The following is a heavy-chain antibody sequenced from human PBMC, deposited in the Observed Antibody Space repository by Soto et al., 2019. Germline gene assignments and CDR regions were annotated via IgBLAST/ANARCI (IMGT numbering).Heavy chain of an antibody. CDR3: ARCATEDSSSYYLWFDY. J-gene: IGHJ4*02. V-gene: IGHV3-7*05. D-gene: IGHD3-22*01. Sequence: PGGSLRLSCAASGFTFSSYWMSWVRQAPGKGLEWVANIKQDGSEKYYVDSVKGRFTVSRDNAKNSLYLQMNSLRAEDTAVYYCARCATEDSSSYYLWFDYWGQGTLVTVSS. CDR2: IKQDGSEK. CDR1: GFTFSSYW.